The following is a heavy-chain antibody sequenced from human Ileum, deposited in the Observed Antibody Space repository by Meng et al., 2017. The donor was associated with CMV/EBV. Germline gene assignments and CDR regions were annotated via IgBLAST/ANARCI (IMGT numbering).Heavy chain of an antibody. J-gene: IGHJ5*01. D-gene: IGHD5-12*01. CDR2: IYVDASDT. V-gene: IGHV3-74*01. CDR3: TRGQSGYGRFDS. CDR1: GFTFSSHW. Sequence: GGSLRLSCAASGFTFSSHWMHWVRQAPGKGLVWISRIYVDASDTTYADSVRGRFTISRDNAKDTLYLQMNSLTDEDTAIYYCTRGQSGYGRFDSWGQGTLVTVSS.